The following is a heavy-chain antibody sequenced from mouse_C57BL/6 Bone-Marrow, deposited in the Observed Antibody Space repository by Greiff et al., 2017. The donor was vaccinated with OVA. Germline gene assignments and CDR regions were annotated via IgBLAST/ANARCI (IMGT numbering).Heavy chain of an antibody. D-gene: IGHD1-1*01. CDR3: ARGYYGGSDDGYFDV. V-gene: IGHV14-2*01. J-gene: IGHJ1*03. CDR2: IDPEDGET. Sequence: VQLQQSGAELVKPGASVKLSCTASGFNIKDDYMHWVKQRTEQGLEWIGRIDPEDGETKYASKFQGKATITADTSSNTAYLQLSSLTSEDTAVYYCARGYYGGSDDGYFDVWGKGTTVTVSA. CDR1: GFNIKDDY.